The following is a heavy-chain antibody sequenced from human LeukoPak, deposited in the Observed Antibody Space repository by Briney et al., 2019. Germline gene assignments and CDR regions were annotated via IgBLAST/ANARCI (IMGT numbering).Heavy chain of an antibody. CDR3: ARVGQDIVVVPAAMTTYYYYHYMDV. D-gene: IGHD2-2*01. Sequence: GGSLRLSCAASGFTFSSYWMSWVRQAPGKGLEWVANIKQDGSEKYYVDSVKGRFTISRDNAKNSLYLQTNNLKAEDTAVYFCARVGQDIVVVPAAMTTYYYYHYMDVWGKGTTVTVSS. CDR1: GFTFSSYW. V-gene: IGHV3-7*01. J-gene: IGHJ6*03. CDR2: IKQDGSEK.